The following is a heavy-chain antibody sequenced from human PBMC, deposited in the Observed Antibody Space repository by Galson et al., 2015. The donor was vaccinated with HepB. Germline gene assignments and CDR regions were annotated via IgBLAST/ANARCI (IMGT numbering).Heavy chain of an antibody. D-gene: IGHD6-13*01. V-gene: IGHV3-21*01. CDR1: GFTFSSYS. CDR2: ISSSSSYI. Sequence: SLRLSCAASGFTFSSYSMNWVRQAPGKGLEWVSSISSSSSYIYYADSVKGRFTISRDNAKNSLYLQMNSLRAEDTAVYYCARDRGSSWYAGDAFDIWGQGTMVTVSS. CDR3: ARDRGSSWYAGDAFDI. J-gene: IGHJ3*02.